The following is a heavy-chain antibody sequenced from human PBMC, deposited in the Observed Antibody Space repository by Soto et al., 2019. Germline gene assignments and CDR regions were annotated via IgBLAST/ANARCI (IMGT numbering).Heavy chain of an antibody. J-gene: IGHJ4*02. CDR2: IYYSGST. CDR3: ARDRPRYCTNGVCYPYYFDY. D-gene: IGHD2-8*01. Sequence: QVQLQESGPGLVKPSETLSLTCTVSGGSISSYYWSWIRQPPGKGLEWIGYIYYSGSTNYNPSLKSRVTISGDTSKNQFSLKLSSVAAAETAVYYRARDRPRYCTNGVCYPYYFDYWGQGTLVTVSS. CDR1: GGSISSYY. V-gene: IGHV4-59*01.